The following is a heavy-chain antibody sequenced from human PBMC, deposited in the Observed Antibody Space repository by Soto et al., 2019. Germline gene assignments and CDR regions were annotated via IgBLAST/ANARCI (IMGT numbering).Heavy chain of an antibody. J-gene: IGHJ6*02. Sequence: GASVKVSCKASGYTFTGYYMHWVRQAPGQGLEWMGWINPKSGGTNTAQKFQGWVTMTTDTSISTASMELTRLTSDDTAIYYCARGDSTDCSNGVCSFFYNHDMDVWGQGTTVTVSS. V-gene: IGHV1-2*04. CDR3: ARGDSTDCSNGVCSFFYNHDMDV. CDR2: INPKSGGT. CDR1: GYTFTGYY. D-gene: IGHD2-8*01.